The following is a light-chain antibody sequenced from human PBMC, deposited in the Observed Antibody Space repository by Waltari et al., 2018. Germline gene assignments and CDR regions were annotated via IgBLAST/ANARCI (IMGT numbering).Light chain of an antibody. V-gene: IGKV1-9*01. CDR3: QQLKSYPIT. CDR1: QGVNTY. J-gene: IGKJ5*01. Sequence: DIQLTQSPSSLSAFVGDRVTITCRASQGVNTYLACYQEKPGKAPKLLIYAASTLQSGVPSRFSGSGSGTDFTLTISSLQPDDFATYYCQQLKSYPITFGQGTRLEIK. CDR2: AAS.